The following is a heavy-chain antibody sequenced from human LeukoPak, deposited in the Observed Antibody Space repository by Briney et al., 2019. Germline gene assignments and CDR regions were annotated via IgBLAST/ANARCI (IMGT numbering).Heavy chain of an antibody. Sequence: PSETLSLTCSVSGGSISTYYWSWIRQPAGKGLEWIAQIHTSGSTNFNPSLKSRVSISMDTPNNQFSLMISSVTAADTAIYYCAGRGLSTGWTFDYGGHGTLVTVSS. D-gene: IGHD6-19*01. CDR1: GGSISTYY. V-gene: IGHV4-4*07. J-gene: IGHJ4*01. CDR2: IHTSGST. CDR3: AGRGLSTGWTFDY.